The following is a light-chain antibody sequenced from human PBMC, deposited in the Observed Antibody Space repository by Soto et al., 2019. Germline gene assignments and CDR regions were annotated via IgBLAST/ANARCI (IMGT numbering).Light chain of an antibody. V-gene: IGLV2-23*02. CDR2: EVS. CDR1: SSDVGSYNL. J-gene: IGLJ1*01. Sequence: QSVLTQPASVSGSPGQSITISCTGTSSDVGSYNLVSWYQQHPGKAPKLMIYEVSKRPSGVSNRFSGPKSGNTASLTISGLQAEDEADYYCCSYAGCSTYVFGTGDQGHRP. CDR3: CSYAGCSTYV.